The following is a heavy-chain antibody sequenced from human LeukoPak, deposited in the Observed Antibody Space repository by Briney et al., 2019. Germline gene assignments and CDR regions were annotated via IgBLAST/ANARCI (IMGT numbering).Heavy chain of an antibody. D-gene: IGHD6-19*01. CDR2: IYYSGST. V-gene: IGHV4-31*03. CDR1: GGSISSGGYY. J-gene: IGHJ3*02. CDR3: ARDLAVAGHDAFDI. Sequence: SETLSLTCTVSGGSISSGGYYWSWIRQHPGKGQEWIGYIYYSGSTYYNPSLKSRVTISVDTSKIQFSLKLSSVTAADTAVYYYARDLAVAGHDAFDIWGQGTMVTVSS.